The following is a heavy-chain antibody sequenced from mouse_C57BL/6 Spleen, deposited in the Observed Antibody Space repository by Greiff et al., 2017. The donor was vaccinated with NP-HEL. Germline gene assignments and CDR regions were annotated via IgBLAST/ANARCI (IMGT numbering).Heavy chain of an antibody. CDR3: ARSGVFYYDYDVDY. J-gene: IGHJ2*01. D-gene: IGHD2-4*01. Sequence: EVKLMESGPELVKPGASVKISCKASGYSFTGYYMNWVKQSPEKSLEWIGEINPSTGGTTYNQKFKAKATLTVDKSSSTAYMQLKSLTSEDSAVYYCARSGVFYYDYDVDYWGQGTTLTVSS. V-gene: IGHV1-42*01. CDR1: GYSFTGYY. CDR2: INPSTGGT.